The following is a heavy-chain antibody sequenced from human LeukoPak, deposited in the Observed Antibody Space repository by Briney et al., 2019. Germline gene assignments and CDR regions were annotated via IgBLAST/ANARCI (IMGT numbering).Heavy chain of an antibody. Sequence: GGSLRLSCAASGFTFSSYAMSWVRQTPGKGLEWVSAISASGGSTYYADSVKGRFTISRDNSMHTLYLQMNSLRDEDTAVYYCAKAPGYNYYYGMDVWGQGTTVTVSS. D-gene: IGHD3-16*02. J-gene: IGHJ6*02. V-gene: IGHV3-23*01. CDR1: GFTFSSYA. CDR2: ISASGGST. CDR3: AKAPGYNYYYGMDV.